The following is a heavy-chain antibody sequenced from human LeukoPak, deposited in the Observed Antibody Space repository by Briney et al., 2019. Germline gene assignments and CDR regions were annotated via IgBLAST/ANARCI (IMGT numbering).Heavy chain of an antibody. J-gene: IGHJ4*02. D-gene: IGHD6-25*01. V-gene: IGHV3-23*01. CDR3: ARARLHHRSFDLKTSYYFDY. Sequence: GGSLRLSCAASGFTFSTFAMIWVRQPPGKGLEWVSSIFPSGGEIHYADSVRGRFTISRDNSKSTLSLQMNSLRTEDTAVYYCARARLHHRSFDLKTSYYFDYWGQGTLVTVSS. CDR1: GFTFSTFA. CDR2: IFPSGGEI.